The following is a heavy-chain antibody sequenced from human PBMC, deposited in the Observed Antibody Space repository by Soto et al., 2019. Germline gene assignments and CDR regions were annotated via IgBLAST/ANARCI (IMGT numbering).Heavy chain of an antibody. CDR2: INHSGST. V-gene: IGHV4-34*01. CDR3: ARDRDSSSSRWFDP. D-gene: IGHD6-13*01. Sequence: SETLSLTCAVYGGSFSGYYWNWIRQPPGKGLEWIGEINHSGSTNYNPSLKSRVTISVDKSKNQFSLKLSSVTAADTAVYYCARDRDSSSSRWFDPWGQGTLVTVSS. J-gene: IGHJ5*02. CDR1: GGSFSGYY.